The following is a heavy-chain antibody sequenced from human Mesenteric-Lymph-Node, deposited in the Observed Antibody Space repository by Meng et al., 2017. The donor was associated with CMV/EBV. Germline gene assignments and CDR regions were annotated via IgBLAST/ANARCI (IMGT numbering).Heavy chain of an antibody. CDR2: MSYDGRIK. J-gene: IGHJ6*02. CDR3: ARTIGSYSGSYSDYHYGMDV. Sequence: GESLKISCAASGFRLSYYGMHWVRQAPGKGLEGVAVMSYDGRIKYYADSVKGRFTISRDSSRNTLYLQMKSLRAEDTAVYYCARTIGSYSGSYSDYHYGMDVWGQGTTVTVSS. CDR1: GFRLSYYG. D-gene: IGHD1-26*01. V-gene: IGHV3-30*14.